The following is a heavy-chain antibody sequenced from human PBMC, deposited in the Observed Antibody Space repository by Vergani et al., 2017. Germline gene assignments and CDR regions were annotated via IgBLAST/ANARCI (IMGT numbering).Heavy chain of an antibody. V-gene: IGHV3-48*01. CDR3: ARDSLGFDY. D-gene: IGHD7-27*01. Sequence: EVQLLESGGGSAQPGESLRLSCVASGFTFTAHGLNWVRQAPGKGLEWVSYISSSSSTIYYADSVKGRFTISRDNAKNSLYLQMNSLRAEDTAVYYCARDSLGFDYWGQGTLVTVSS. J-gene: IGHJ4*02. CDR1: GFTFTAHG. CDR2: ISSSSSTI.